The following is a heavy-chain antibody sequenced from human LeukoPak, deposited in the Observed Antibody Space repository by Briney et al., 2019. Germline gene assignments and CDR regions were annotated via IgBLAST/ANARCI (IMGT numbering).Heavy chain of an antibody. V-gene: IGHV3-7*01. CDR2: IKQDGSEK. CDR1: GFTFSSYW. CDR3: ARDYCSSTSCYIYYGMDV. J-gene: IGHJ6*02. Sequence: GGSLRLSCAASGFTFSSYWMSWVRQAPGKGLEWVANIKQDGSEKYYVDSVKGRFTISRDNAKNSLYLQMNSLRAEDTAVYYCARDYCSSTSCYIYYGMDVWAKGPRSPSP. D-gene: IGHD2-2*02.